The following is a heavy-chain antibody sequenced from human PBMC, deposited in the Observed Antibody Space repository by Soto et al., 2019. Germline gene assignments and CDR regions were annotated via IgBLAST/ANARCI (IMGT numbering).Heavy chain of an antibody. V-gene: IGHV3-30-3*01. CDR1: GFTFDTYE. CDR3: ARDMNWLDL. Sequence: QMQLVQSGGGVVQPGRSLRLSCAASGFTFDTYEMNWVRQAPGKGLEWVAMISFAGTNDYYADSVKGRFTISTDNSTNPLPLPTNSLGVEDTAVYTCARDMNWLDLWGQGSLVTVAS. CDR2: ISFAGTND. J-gene: IGHJ5*02.